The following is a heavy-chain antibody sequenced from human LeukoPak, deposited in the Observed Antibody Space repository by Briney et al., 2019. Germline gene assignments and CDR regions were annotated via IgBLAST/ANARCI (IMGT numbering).Heavy chain of an antibody. J-gene: IGHJ4*02. Sequence: GGSLRLSCAASGFTFSSYGMHWVRQAPGKGLEWVAVISYDGSNKYYADSVKGRFTISRDNSKNTLYLQMNSLRAEDTAVYYCAKDRGGIWYSNYFDYWGQGTLVTVSS. CDR2: ISYDGSNK. D-gene: IGHD2-8*01. CDR1: GFTFSSYG. CDR3: AKDRGGIWYSNYFDY. V-gene: IGHV3-30*19.